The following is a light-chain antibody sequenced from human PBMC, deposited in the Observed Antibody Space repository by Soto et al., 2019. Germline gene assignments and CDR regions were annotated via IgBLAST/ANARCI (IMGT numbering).Light chain of an antibody. CDR3: SSYAGSNNLVV. CDR1: SSDVGGYNY. Sequence: QPVLTQPPSASGSPGQSVTISCTGTSSDVGGYNYVSWYQQHPGKTPKLMIYEVSKRPSGVPDGFSGYKSGNTASLTVSVLQAEDEADYYYSSYAGSNNLVVFGGGTQLTVL. CDR2: EVS. J-gene: IGLJ2*01. V-gene: IGLV2-8*01.